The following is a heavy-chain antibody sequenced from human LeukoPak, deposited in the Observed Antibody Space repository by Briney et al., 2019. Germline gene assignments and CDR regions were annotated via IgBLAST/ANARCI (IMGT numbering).Heavy chain of an antibody. CDR3: AREQYYFDY. D-gene: IGHD6-19*01. V-gene: IGHV3-30*03. Sequence: GGSLRLSCAASGFTFSNYSMNWVRQAPGKGLEWVAVISYDGSNKYYADSVKGRFTISRDNSKNTLYLQMNSLRAEDTAVYYCAREQYYFDYWGQGTLVTVSS. CDR2: ISYDGSNK. J-gene: IGHJ4*02. CDR1: GFTFSNYS.